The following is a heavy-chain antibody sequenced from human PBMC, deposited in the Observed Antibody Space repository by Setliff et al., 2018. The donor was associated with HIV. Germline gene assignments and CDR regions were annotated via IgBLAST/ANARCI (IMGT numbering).Heavy chain of an antibody. CDR1: GGSMNSENNH. Sequence: PSETLSLTCTVSGGSMNSENNHWGWFRQPAGKGLEWIGYIYYSGSTYYNPSLKSRVTISVDTSKNQFSLKLSSVTAADTAVYYCAREGTDYYYYYMDVWGKGTTVTVSS. CDR2: IYYSGST. CDR3: AREGTDYYYYYMDV. V-gene: IGHV4-31*03. D-gene: IGHD1-1*01. J-gene: IGHJ6*03.